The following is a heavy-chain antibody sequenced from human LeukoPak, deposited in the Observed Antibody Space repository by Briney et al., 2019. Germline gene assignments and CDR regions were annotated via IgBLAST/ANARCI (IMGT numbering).Heavy chain of an antibody. J-gene: IGHJ4*02. Sequence: PGGSLRLSCAASGFTFSSYSMNWVRQAPGKGLEWVSSISSSSSYIYYADSVKGRFTISRDNAKNSLCLQMNSLRAEDTAVYYCARRYCSSTSCYYAFDYWGQGTLVTVSS. CDR1: GFTFSSYS. CDR2: ISSSSSYI. D-gene: IGHD2-2*01. V-gene: IGHV3-21*01. CDR3: ARRYCSSTSCYYAFDY.